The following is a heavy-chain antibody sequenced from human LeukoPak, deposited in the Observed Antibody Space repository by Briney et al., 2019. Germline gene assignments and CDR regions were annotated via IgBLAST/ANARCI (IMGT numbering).Heavy chain of an antibody. D-gene: IGHD2-2*01. CDR3: ARGEGCSSTSCYFDY. V-gene: IGHV4-34*01. CDR2: INHSGGT. CDR1: GGSFSGYY. Sequence: SETLSLTCAVYGGSFSGYYWSWIRQPPGKGLEWIGEINHSGGTNYNPSLQSRVTISVDTSKNQFSLKLSSVTAADTAVYYCARGEGCSSTSCYFDYWGQGTLVTVSS. J-gene: IGHJ4*02.